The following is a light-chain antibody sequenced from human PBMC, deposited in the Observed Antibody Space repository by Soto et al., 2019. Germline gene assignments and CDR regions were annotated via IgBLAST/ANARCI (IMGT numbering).Light chain of an antibody. J-gene: IGKJ5*01. V-gene: IGKV1-9*01. CDR1: QGSSSY. CDR2: ASS. CDR3: QQLNSYPIT. Sequence: DIQLTQSPSFLSASVGDRVTITCRASQGSSSYLAWYQQKPGKAPKLLIYASSTLQSGVPSRFSGSGSGTEFTLTISSLQPEDFATYYCQQLNSYPITFGQGTRLEIK.